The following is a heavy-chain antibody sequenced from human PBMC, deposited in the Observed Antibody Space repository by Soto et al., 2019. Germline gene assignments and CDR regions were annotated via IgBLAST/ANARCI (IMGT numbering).Heavy chain of an antibody. CDR3: VRDRDRIIAVPPYGMDV. CDR2: ISTSGTTI. J-gene: IGHJ6*02. CDR1: GFTFSSFQ. Sequence: GGSLRLSCGVSGFTFSSFQMNWVRQAPGKGLEWVSYISTSGTTIYYADSVKGRFTMSRDNAQNSLYLQMNNLRVEDTAVYDCVRDRDRIIAVPPYGMDVWGQGTTVPVPS. V-gene: IGHV3-48*03. D-gene: IGHD2-15*01.